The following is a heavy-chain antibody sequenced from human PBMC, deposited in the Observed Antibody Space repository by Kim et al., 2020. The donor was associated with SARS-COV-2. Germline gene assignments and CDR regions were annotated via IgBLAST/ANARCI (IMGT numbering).Heavy chain of an antibody. V-gene: IGHV1-2*02. D-gene: IGHD3-22*01. Sequence: ASVKVSCKASGYTFTGYYMHWVRQAPGQGLEWMGWINPNSGGTNYAQKFQGRVTMTRDTSISTAYMELSRLRSDDTAVYYCARVHSSGYYYVGMDVWGQGTTVTVSS. CDR1: GYTFTGYY. J-gene: IGHJ6*02. CDR2: INPNSGGT. CDR3: ARVHSSGYYYVGMDV.